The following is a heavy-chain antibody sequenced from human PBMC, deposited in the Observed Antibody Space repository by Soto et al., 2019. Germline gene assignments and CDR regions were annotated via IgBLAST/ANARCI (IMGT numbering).Heavy chain of an antibody. J-gene: IGHJ4*02. CDR1: GGSFSGYY. CDR3: ARDGYDGSGSPYPAY. D-gene: IGHD3-10*01. CDR2: VYYLAST. Sequence: SETLSLTCAVYGGSFSGYYWSWIRQPAGKGLEWIGYVYYLASTDYNPSLKSRVTISVDTSKRQFSLKLSSVTVADTAVYYCARDGYDGSGSPYPAYWGPGAQVTVSS. V-gene: IGHV4-59*01.